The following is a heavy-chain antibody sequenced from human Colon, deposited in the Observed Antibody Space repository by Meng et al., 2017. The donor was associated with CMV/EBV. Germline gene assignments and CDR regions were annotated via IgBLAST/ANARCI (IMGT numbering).Heavy chain of an antibody. CDR2: ITVNGATT. J-gene: IGHJ4*02. CDR1: GITFSSHV. CDR3: AKSLVDTAMDLDE. V-gene: IGHV3-23*01. D-gene: IGHD5-18*01. Sequence: GESLKISCAASGITFSSHVMSWVRQAPGRGLEWVSGITVNGATTNYADSVKGRFTISRDNSQNTLYLQMDSLRAEDTAVYYCAKSLVDTAMDLDEWSQETLVTVSS.